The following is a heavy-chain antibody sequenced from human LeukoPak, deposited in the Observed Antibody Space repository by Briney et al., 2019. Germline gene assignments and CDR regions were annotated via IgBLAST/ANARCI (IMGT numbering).Heavy chain of an antibody. CDR2: ISSSSSYI. D-gene: IGHD4-17*01. V-gene: IGHV3-21*01. CDR1: GFTFSSYS. CDR3: ARGGLRQNYFDY. J-gene: IGHJ4*02. Sequence: PGGSLRPSCAASGFTFSSYSMNWVRQAPGKGLEWVSSISSSSSYIYYADSVKGRFTISRDNAKNSLYLQMNSLRAEDTAVYYCARGGLRQNYFDYWGQGTLVTVSS.